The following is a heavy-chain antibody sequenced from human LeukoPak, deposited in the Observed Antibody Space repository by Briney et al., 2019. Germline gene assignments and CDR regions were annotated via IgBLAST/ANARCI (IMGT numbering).Heavy chain of an antibody. J-gene: IGHJ4*02. V-gene: IGHV4-34*01. Sequence: PSETLSLTCAVYGGSFSGYSWSWIRQPPGKGLEWIGEINHSGSTNYNPSLKSRVTISVDTSKNQFSLKLSSVTAADTAVYYCARGGDGYNSTWFGYWGQGTLVTVSS. D-gene: IGHD5-24*01. CDR3: ARGGDGYNSTWFGY. CDR1: GGSFSGYS. CDR2: INHSGST.